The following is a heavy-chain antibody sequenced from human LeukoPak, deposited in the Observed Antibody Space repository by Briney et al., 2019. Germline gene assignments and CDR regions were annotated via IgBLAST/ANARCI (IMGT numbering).Heavy chain of an antibody. CDR3: ARGRVVAFDY. CDR2: IYTSGST. D-gene: IGHD2-15*01. V-gene: IGHV4-61*02. J-gene: IGHJ4*02. CDR1: GGSISSGGYY. Sequence: SQTLSLTCTVSGGSISSGGYYWSWIRQPAGKGLEWIGRIYTSGSTNYNPSLKSRVTISVDTSKNQFSLKLSSVTAADTAVYYCARGRVVAFDYWGQGTLVTVSS.